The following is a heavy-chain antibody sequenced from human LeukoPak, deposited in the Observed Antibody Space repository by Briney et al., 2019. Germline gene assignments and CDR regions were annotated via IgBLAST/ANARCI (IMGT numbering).Heavy chain of an antibody. CDR3: ARLPYSGSGYGTSRIDY. Sequence: SETLSLTCAVYGGSFSGYYWSWIRQPPGKGLEWIGEINHSESTNYNPSLKSRVTISVDTSKNQFSLKLSSVTAAGTAVYYWARLPYSGSGYGTSRIDYWGEGTLVTVSS. CDR2: INHSEST. V-gene: IGHV4-34*01. J-gene: IGHJ4*02. CDR1: GGSFSGYY. D-gene: IGHD6-13*01.